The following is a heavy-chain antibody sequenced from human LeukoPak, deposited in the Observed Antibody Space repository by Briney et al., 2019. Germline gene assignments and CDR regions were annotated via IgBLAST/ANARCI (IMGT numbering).Heavy chain of an antibody. V-gene: IGHV3-74*01. CDR2: IKTDGSST. D-gene: IGHD3-10*01. CDR1: GFTFSSYW. J-gene: IGHJ4*02. Sequence: PGGSLRLSCAASGFTFSSYWMHWVRQAPGKGLVWVSRIKTDGSSTSYADSVKGRFTITRDNAKNTLYLQMNSLRAEDTAVYYCVRDSPSGYFDYWGQGTQVTVSS. CDR3: VRDSPSGYFDY.